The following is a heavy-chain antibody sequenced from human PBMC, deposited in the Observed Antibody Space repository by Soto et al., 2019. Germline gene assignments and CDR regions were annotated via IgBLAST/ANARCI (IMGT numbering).Heavy chain of an antibody. CDR2: MNPNSGNT. J-gene: IGHJ5*02. CDR3: ARGIKYGAYSRWFDP. CDR1: GYTFTSYD. V-gene: IGHV1-8*01. Sequence: QVQLVQSGAEVKKPGASVKVSCKASGYTFTSYDINWVRQATGQGLEYLGWMNPNSGNTGYVQKFQGRVTMTGATSISTAYMELSSLRSEDSAVYFCARGIKYGAYSRWFDPWGQGTLVTVSS. D-gene: IGHD4-17*01.